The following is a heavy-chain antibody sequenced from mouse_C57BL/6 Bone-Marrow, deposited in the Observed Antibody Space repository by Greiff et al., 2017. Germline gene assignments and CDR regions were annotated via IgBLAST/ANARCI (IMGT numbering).Heavy chain of an antibody. CDR3: ARFTTVAYWYFDV. CDR1: GYTFTDYS. D-gene: IGHD1-1*01. CDR2: INPNNGGT. J-gene: IGHJ1*03. Sequence: EVQLQQSGPELVKPGASVKISCKASGYTFTDYSMNWVKQSPGKSLEWIGDINPNNGGTSYNEKFKGKATLTVDKSSSTAYMELRSLTSEYSAVYYCARFTTVAYWYFDVWGTGTTVTVSS. V-gene: IGHV1-26*01.